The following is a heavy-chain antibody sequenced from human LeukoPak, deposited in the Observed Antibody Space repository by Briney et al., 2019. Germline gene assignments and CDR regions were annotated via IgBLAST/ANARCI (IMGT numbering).Heavy chain of an antibody. CDR3: AKVVLRYFDWSNFDY. J-gene: IGHJ4*02. D-gene: IGHD3-9*01. Sequence: RTGGSLRLSCAASGFTFSSYAMSWVRQAPGKGREWVSAISGSGGSTYYADSVKGRFTISRDNSKNTLYLQMNSLRAEDTAVYYCAKVVLRYFDWSNFDYWGQGTLVTVSS. CDR1: GFTFSSYA. V-gene: IGHV3-23*01. CDR2: ISGSGGST.